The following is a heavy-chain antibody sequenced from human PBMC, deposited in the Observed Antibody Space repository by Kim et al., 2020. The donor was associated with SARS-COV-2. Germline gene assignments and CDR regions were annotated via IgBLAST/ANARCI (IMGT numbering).Heavy chain of an antibody. V-gene: IGHV4-34*01. Sequence: GSTNYNPPLKSRVTISVDTSKNQFSLKLSSVTAADTAVYYCARGLAFDYWGQGTLVTVSS. CDR3: ARGLAFDY. CDR2: GST. J-gene: IGHJ4*02.